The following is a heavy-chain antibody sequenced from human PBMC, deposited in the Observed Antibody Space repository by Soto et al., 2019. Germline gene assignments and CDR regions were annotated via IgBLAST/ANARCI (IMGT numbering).Heavy chain of an antibody. V-gene: IGHV3-11*06. J-gene: IGHJ3*02. CDR1: GFTFSDHY. CDR2: ISTSSSYT. CDR3: ARRGGGDVFDI. D-gene: IGHD2-15*01. Sequence: GGSLRLSCAASGFTFSDHYMSWIRQAPGKGLEWVSYISTSSSYTNYADSVKGRFTISRDNAKNSLYLQMNSLRAEDTAIYYCARRGGGDVFDIWGQGTMVTV.